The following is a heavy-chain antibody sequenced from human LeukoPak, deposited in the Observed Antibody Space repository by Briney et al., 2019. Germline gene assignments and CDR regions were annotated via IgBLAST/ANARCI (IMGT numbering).Heavy chain of an antibody. CDR3: ARQGSHSSGYINWFDL. V-gene: IGHV5-51*01. CDR2: IYSGDSDT. Sequence: GEALKTSFQGLWYSFTNYWIAWVRPGPGKGAGWRGIIYSGDSDTRYSPSFQGQVPISADKSTSTAYLQWGSLKASDTAMYYCARQGSHSSGYINWFDLWGQGTLVTVSS. CDR1: WYSFTNYW. J-gene: IGHJ5*02. D-gene: IGHD3-22*01.